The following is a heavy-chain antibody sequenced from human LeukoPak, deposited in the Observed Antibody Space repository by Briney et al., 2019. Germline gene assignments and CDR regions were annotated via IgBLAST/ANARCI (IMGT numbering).Heavy chain of an antibody. CDR3: ARDWVAAAGRGYFDY. D-gene: IGHD6-13*01. CDR2: INHSGST. Sequence: PSETLSLTCAVYGGSFSGYYWSWIRQPPGKGLEWTGEINHSGSTNYNPSLKSRVTISVDTSKNQFSLKLSSVTAADTAVYYCARDWVAAAGRGYFDYWGQGTLVTVSS. J-gene: IGHJ4*02. V-gene: IGHV4-34*01. CDR1: GGSFSGYY.